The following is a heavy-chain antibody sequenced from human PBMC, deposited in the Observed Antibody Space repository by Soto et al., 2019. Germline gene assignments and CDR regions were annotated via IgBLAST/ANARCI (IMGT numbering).Heavy chain of an antibody. CDR1: GGSISSTTYY. J-gene: IGHJ4*02. D-gene: IGHD2-15*01. CDR3: ARDNSGSSGGLDF. Sequence: SETLSLTCTVSGGSISSTTYYWGWIRQPPGKGPEWIGTIFYSGSTYYNPSLKSRVTVSVDTSKNQFSLHLNSVSAADTAVYYCARDNSGSSGGLDFWGQGTLVTVSS. CDR2: IFYSGST. V-gene: IGHV4-39*02.